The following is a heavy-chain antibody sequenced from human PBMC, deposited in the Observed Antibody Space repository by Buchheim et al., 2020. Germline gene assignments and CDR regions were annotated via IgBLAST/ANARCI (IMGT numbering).Heavy chain of an antibody. V-gene: IGHV3-30*04. CDR1: GFTFSSYA. CDR2: ISYDGSNK. J-gene: IGHJ4*02. Sequence: QVQLVESGGGVVQPGRSLRLSCAASGFTFSSYAMHWVRQAPGKGLEWVAVISYDGSNKYYADSVKGRFTISRDNSKNTLYLQMNSLRAEDTAVYYCAKGEWELLYWGQGTL. D-gene: IGHD1-26*01. CDR3: AKGEWELLY.